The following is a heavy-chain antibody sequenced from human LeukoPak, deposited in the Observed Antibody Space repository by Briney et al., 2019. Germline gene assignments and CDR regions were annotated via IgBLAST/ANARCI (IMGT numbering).Heavy chain of an antibody. CDR1: GLTFSSYS. D-gene: IGHD3-22*01. Sequence: GGSLRLSCAVSGLTFSSYSFNWVRQAPGKGLEGVSSITPTISYIYYADSVKGRFTISRDNAKNSLYLQMNSLRAEDTAVYYCARLRRNNDNSGYYYYYDYWGQGTLVTVSS. CDR3: ARLRRNNDNSGYYYYYDY. V-gene: IGHV3-21*01. J-gene: IGHJ4*02. CDR2: ITPTISYI.